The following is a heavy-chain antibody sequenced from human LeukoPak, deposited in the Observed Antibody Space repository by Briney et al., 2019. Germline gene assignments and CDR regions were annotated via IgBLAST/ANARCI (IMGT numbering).Heavy chain of an antibody. D-gene: IGHD1-26*01. CDR1: GGSISNYY. V-gene: IGHV4-59*01. CDR2: ISFSGTT. Sequence: SETLSLTCTVSGGSISNYYWTWIRQPPGKGQEWIGCISFSGTTNYNPSLKSRVTISLDTSNNQFSLKLTSVTAADTAVYYCARISPSSGTYWENFYYYMDVWGKGTTVTVSS. J-gene: IGHJ6*03. CDR3: ARISPSSGTYWENFYYYMDV.